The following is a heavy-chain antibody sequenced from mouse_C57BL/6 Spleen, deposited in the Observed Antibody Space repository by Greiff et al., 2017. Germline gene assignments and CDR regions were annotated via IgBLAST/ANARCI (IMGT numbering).Heavy chain of an antibody. CDR1: CYTFTDYD. D-gene: IGHD2-1*01. V-gene: IGHV1-15*01. J-gene: IGHJ2*01. CDR3: TRYYGNYPFDY. CDR2: IDPETGGT. Sequence: VQLQQSGALLVRPGASVTLSCKASCYTFTDYDMHWVKQTPVHGLEWIGAIDPETGGTAYNQKFKGKAILTADKSSSTAYMELRSLTSEDSALYYCTRYYGNYPFDYWGQGTTLTVSS.